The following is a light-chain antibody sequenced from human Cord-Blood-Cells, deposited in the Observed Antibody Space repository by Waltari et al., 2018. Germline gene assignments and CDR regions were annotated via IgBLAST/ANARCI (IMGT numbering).Light chain of an antibody. CDR3: CSYAGSSTWV. Sequence: QSALTQPASGAGSPGQSITIPCPGNSSDVGSYNLVSGYQQHPGKAPKLMIYEGSKPPSGVSKRFSGSESGNAASLTISGLQAEDEADYYCCSYAGSSTWVFGGGTKLTVL. V-gene: IGLV2-23*01. CDR2: EGS. J-gene: IGLJ3*02. CDR1: SSDVGSYNL.